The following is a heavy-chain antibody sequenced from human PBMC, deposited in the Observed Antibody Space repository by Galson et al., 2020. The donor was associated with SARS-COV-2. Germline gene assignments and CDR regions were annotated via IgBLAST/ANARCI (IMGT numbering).Heavy chain of an antibody. D-gene: IGHD1-1*01. V-gene: IGHV3-21*01. CDR2: ISSSSGYI. CDR1: GFTFSSYT. Sequence: GESLKISCAASGFTFSSYTMNWVRQVPGKGLDWVSSISSSSGYIYYADSVKGRFTISRDNARNSLYLQMNGLRAEDTAVYYCARSPPHPDGTIYYGINVWGQGTAVTVSS. J-gene: IGHJ6*02. CDR3: ARSPPHPDGTIYYGINV.